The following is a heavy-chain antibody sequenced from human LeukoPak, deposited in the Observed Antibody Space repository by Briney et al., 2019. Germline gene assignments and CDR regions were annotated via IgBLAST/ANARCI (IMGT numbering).Heavy chain of an antibody. D-gene: IGHD6-19*01. CDR3: AKEAGAVADPAFDY. V-gene: IGHV3-21*04. Sequence: GGSLRLSCAASGFTFSSYIMTWVRQAPGKGLEWVASISSSSGYIYYADSVKGRFTISRDNAKNSLYLQMNSLRAEDTAVYYCAKEAGAVADPAFDYWGQGTLVTVSS. CDR2: ISSSSGYI. J-gene: IGHJ4*02. CDR1: GFTFSSYI.